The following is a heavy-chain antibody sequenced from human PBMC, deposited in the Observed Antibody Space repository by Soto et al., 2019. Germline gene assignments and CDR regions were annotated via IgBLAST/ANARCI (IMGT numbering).Heavy chain of an antibody. CDR3: AKARCTTSNCYVPDY. Sequence: GGSLRLSCAASGFSFSTYTMSWVRRAPGKGLEWVSAISGSSGSPSYADSVQGRFTISRDNPKKTLYLQMNSLRAEDTAVYYCAKARCTTSNCYVPDYWGQGTLVTVSS. V-gene: IGHV3-23*01. J-gene: IGHJ4*02. CDR1: GFSFSTYT. D-gene: IGHD2-8*01. CDR2: ISGSSGSP.